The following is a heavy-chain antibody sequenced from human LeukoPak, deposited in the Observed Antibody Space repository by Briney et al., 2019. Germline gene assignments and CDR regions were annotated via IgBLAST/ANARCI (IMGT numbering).Heavy chain of an antibody. Sequence: PSETLSLTCTVSGGSISSGSYYWSWIRQPAGKGLEWIGRIYTSGSTNYNPSLKSRVTISVDTSKNQFSLKLSSVTAADTAVYYCASSRYSYGSYYYYYMDVGGKGTTVTVSS. V-gene: IGHV4-61*02. D-gene: IGHD5-18*01. CDR1: GGSISSGSYY. J-gene: IGHJ6*03. CDR2: IYTSGST. CDR3: ASSRYSYGSYYYYYMDV.